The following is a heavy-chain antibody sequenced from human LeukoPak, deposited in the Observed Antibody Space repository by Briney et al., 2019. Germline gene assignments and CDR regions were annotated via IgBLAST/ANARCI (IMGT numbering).Heavy chain of an antibody. D-gene: IGHD6-13*01. Sequence: PGGSLRLSCAASGFTFNRYWMTWVRQAPGKGLGWVVNINLDGSEKYYVDSVKGRFTVSRDNAEKSLFLQMNSLRAEDTAVYYCARDYAAGAIDVWGRGTTVTVSS. V-gene: IGHV3-7*01. CDR3: ARDYAAGAIDV. CDR1: GFTFNRYW. CDR2: INLDGSEK. J-gene: IGHJ6*02.